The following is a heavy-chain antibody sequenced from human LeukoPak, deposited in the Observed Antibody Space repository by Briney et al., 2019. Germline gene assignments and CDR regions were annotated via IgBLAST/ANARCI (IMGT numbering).Heavy chain of an antibody. D-gene: IGHD3-3*01. Sequence: ASVKVSCKASGYTFTSYGISWVRQAPGQGLEWMGLISAYNGNTNYAQKLQGRVTMTTDTSTSTAYMELRSLRSDDTAVYYCARDVPPNYDFCSGPFDYWGQGTLVTVSS. J-gene: IGHJ4*02. CDR3: ARDVPPNYDFCSGPFDY. CDR1: GYTFTSYG. V-gene: IGHV1-18*01. CDR2: ISAYNGNT.